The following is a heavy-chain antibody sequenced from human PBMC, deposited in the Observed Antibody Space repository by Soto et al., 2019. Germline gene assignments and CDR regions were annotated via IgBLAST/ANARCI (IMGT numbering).Heavy chain of an antibody. Sequence: GATVKVSCKASGYTFTSYGISWVRQAPGQGLEWMGWISAYNGNTNYAQKLQGRVTMTTDTSTSTAYMELRSLRSDDTAVYYCARDPSYDGRSWFDPWGQGTLVTVSS. CDR1: GYTFTSYG. CDR3: ARDPSYDGRSWFDP. V-gene: IGHV1-18*01. J-gene: IGHJ5*02. D-gene: IGHD1-26*01. CDR2: ISAYNGNT.